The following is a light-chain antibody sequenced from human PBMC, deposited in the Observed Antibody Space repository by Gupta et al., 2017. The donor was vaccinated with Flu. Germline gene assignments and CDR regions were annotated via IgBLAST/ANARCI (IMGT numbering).Light chain of an antibody. CDR2: EVS. CDR1: QSLLHSDGKTY. V-gene: IGKV2D-29*01. CDR3: MQNIQLPLT. J-gene: IGKJ4*01. Sequence: ISCKSSQSLLHSDGKTYVYWYLQRPGQPPQLLIDEVSNRFSGVPDRFSGSGSATDFTLKISRVEAEDVGVYYCMQNIQLPLTFGGGTKVEVK.